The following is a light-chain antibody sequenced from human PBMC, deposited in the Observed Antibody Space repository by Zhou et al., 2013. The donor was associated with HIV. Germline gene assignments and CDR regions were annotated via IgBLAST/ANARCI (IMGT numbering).Light chain of an antibody. Sequence: DIQMTQSPSSVSASVGDRVTITCRASQGISTWLAWYQQKPGKAPKFLIYAASTLQAGVPSRFSGSGSGTDFTFTISSLQPEDIATYYCQQYDNPSITFGQGTRLEIK. CDR3: QQYDNPSIT. V-gene: IGKV1-12*01. CDR1: QGISTW. CDR2: AAS. J-gene: IGKJ5*01.